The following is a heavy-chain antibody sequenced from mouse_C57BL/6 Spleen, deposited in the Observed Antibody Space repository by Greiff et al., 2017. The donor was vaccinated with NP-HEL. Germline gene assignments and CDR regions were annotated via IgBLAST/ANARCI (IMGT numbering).Heavy chain of an antibody. D-gene: IGHD3-2*02. J-gene: IGHJ3*01. CDR2: INPSSGYT. Sequence: QVQLQQSGAELARPGASVKMSCKASGYTFTSYTMHWVKQRPGQGLEWIGYINPSSGYTKYNQKFKDKATLTADKSSSTAYMQLSSLTSEDSAVYYCARSDSSGYPLAYWGQGTLVTVSA. CDR3: ARSDSSGYPLAY. V-gene: IGHV1-4*01. CDR1: GYTFTSYT.